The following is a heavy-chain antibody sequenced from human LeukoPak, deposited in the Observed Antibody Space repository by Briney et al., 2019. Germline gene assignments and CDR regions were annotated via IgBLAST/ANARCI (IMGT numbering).Heavy chain of an antibody. CDR3: ARAFSGTTSWFDP. Sequence: PSQTLSLTCTVSGDSISSGDYYWSWIRQPAGKGLEWIGRISSSGSTNYNPSLKSRVTISVDKSKNQFSLKLSSVTAADTAVYYCARAFSGTTSWFDPWGQGTLVTVSS. CDR1: GDSISSGDYY. J-gene: IGHJ5*02. D-gene: IGHD1-7*01. CDR2: ISSSGST. V-gene: IGHV4-61*02.